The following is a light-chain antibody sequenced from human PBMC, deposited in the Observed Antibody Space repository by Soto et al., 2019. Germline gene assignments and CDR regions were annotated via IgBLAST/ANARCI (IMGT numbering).Light chain of an antibody. CDR1: QSVTGDK. CDR3: RQYGNSPFT. Sequence: EIVLTQSPGPLSLSPGNSAALSCRASQSVTGDKVAWYQQRPGQAPRLLIYGRSTRATDIPARFRGSGSGTDYTLTINRLEPEDFALYYCRQYGNSPFTFGQGTKLEI. CDR2: GRS. J-gene: IGKJ2*01. V-gene: IGKV3-20*01.